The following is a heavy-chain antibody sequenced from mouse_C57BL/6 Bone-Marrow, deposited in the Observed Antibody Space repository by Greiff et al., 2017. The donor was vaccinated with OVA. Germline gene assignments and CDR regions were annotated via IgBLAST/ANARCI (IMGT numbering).Heavy chain of an antibody. CDR1: GYTFTSYW. Sequence: QVHVKQPGAELVMPGASVKLSCKASGYTFTSYWMHWVKQRPGQGLEWIGEIDPSDSYTNYNQKFKGKSTLTVDKSSSTAYMQLSSLTSEDSAVYYCARLNYDYDEEVYFDYWGQGTTL. J-gene: IGHJ2*01. D-gene: IGHD2-4*01. V-gene: IGHV1-69*01. CDR3: ARLNYDYDEEVYFDY. CDR2: IDPSDSYT.